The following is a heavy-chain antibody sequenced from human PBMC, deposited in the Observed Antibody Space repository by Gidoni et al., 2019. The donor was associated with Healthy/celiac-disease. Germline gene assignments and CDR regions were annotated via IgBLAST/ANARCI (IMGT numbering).Heavy chain of an antibody. CDR2: IYYSGST. CDR3: ARALMVRGVRVVSYFDY. Sequence: QLQLQESGPGLVKPSETLSLTCTVSGGSISSSSYYWGWIRQPPGKRLEWIGGIYYSGSTYYNPSLKSRVTISVDTSKNQFSLKLSSVTAADTAVYYCARALMVRGVRVVSYFDYWGQGTLVTVSS. CDR1: GGSISSSSYY. D-gene: IGHD3-10*01. J-gene: IGHJ4*02. V-gene: IGHV4-39*07.